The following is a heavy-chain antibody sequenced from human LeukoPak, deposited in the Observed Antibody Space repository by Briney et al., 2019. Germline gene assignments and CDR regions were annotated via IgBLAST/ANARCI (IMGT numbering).Heavy chain of an antibody. D-gene: IGHD1-26*01. V-gene: IGHV3-7*01. Sequence: GGSLRLSCGVSGFTFNSYSMSWVRQAPGKGLEWVANINQDGSERHYVDSVKGRFTISRDNAKNSVYLQMNSLRVEDTAVYYCARDKMVGATRFEYWGQGTLVTVSS. J-gene: IGHJ4*02. CDR3: ARDKMVGATRFEY. CDR2: INQDGSER. CDR1: GFTFNSYS.